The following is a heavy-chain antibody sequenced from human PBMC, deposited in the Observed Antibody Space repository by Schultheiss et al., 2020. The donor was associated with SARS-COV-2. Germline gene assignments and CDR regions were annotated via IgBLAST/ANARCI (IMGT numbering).Heavy chain of an antibody. CDR3: ARGYHDSSATDAFDI. CDR2: IGTAGDP. V-gene: IGHV3-13*05. D-gene: IGHD3-22*01. J-gene: IGHJ3*02. CDR1: GFTFSSYA. Sequence: GGSLRLSCAASGFTFSSYAMHWVRQATGKGLEWVSAIGTAGDPYYPGSVKGRFTISRENAKNSLYLQMNSLRAGDTAVYYCARGYHDSSATDAFDIWGQGTMVTVSS.